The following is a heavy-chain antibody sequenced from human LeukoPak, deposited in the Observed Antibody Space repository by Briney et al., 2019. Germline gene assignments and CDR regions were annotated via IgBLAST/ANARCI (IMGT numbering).Heavy chain of an antibody. Sequence: PSETLSLTCTVSGGSISSYYWSWLRQPPGKELVWIGYIYYSGSTNYNPSLKSRVTISVDTSKNQFSLKLSSVTAADTAMYYCARGKSSSSWFFDYWGQGILVTVSS. V-gene: IGHV4-59*01. CDR1: GGSISSYY. D-gene: IGHD6-13*01. CDR2: IYYSGST. J-gene: IGHJ4*02. CDR3: ARGKSSSSWFFDY.